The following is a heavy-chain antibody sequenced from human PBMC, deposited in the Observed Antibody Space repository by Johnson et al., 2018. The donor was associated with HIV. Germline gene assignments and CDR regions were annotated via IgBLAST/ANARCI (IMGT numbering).Heavy chain of an antibody. CDR3: ARENYRRRDAFDV. CDR1: GFTFSSSA. D-gene: IGHD1-7*01. V-gene: IGHV3-30-3*01. J-gene: IGHJ3*01. Sequence: QVQLVESWGGVVLPGGPLRLSCAASGFTFSSSAMHWVRQAPGKGLDWLAIISYDGGDTWYADSVKARFTVYRDNSKDTLYLPRNSLRTEDTAVYYCARENYRRRDAFDVWGQGTVVIVAS. CDR2: ISYDGGDT.